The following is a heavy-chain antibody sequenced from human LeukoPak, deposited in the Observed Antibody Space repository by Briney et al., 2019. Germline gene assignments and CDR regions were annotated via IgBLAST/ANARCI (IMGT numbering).Heavy chain of an antibody. CDR2: IYYSGST. CDR3: ASGAYSFYYMDV. D-gene: IGHD5-18*01. Sequence: SETLSLTCTVSGGSISGSNFYWGWIRQPPGKGLEWIGTIYYSGSTYYSPSLKSRVTISVDTSKNQFSLKLTSVTAADTAVYYCASGAYSFYYMDVWGKGTTVTISS. V-gene: IGHV4-39*07. CDR1: GGSISGSNFY. J-gene: IGHJ6*03.